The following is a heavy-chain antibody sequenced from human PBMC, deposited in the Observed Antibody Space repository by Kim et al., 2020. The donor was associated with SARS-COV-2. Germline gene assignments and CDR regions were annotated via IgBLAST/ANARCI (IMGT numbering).Heavy chain of an antibody. Sequence: PSRKSRVTISVDTSKNQFSLKLSSVTAADTAVYYCARGPFYYYDSSGYRVWGQGTLVTVSS. CDR3: ARGPFYYYDSSGYRV. D-gene: IGHD3-22*01. J-gene: IGHJ4*02. V-gene: IGHV4-34*01.